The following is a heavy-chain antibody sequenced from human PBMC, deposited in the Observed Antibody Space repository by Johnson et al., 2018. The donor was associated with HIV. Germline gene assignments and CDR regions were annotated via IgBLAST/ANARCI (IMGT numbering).Heavy chain of an antibody. CDR2: IYRGGST. J-gene: IGHJ3*02. Sequence: VHLVESGGGLVQPGGSLRLSCEVSGFTVSSNYMSWVRQAPGKGLEWVSVIYRGGSTYYTDSVTGRFAISRDNSKNTLYLQMNSLRAEDTAVYYCAREESIVVVIAIQAFDIWGQGTMVTVSS. V-gene: IGHV3-66*01. CDR3: AREESIVVVIAIQAFDI. CDR1: GFTVSSNY. D-gene: IGHD2-21*01.